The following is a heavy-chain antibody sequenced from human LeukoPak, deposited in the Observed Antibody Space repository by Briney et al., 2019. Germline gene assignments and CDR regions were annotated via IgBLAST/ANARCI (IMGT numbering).Heavy chain of an antibody. CDR3: ARAYYYDSIGFDY. CDR1: GGSISSSSYY. Sequence: SETLSLTCTVSGGSISSSSYYWSWIRQPAGKGLEWIGRIYTSGSTNYNPSLKSRVTMSVDTSKNQFSLKLSSVTAADTAVYYCARAYYYDSIGFDYWGQGTLVTVSS. D-gene: IGHD3-22*01. J-gene: IGHJ4*02. CDR2: IYTSGST. V-gene: IGHV4-61*02.